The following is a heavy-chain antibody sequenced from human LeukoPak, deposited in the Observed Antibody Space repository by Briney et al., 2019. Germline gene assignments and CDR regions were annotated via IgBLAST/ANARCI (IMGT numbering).Heavy chain of an antibody. J-gene: IGHJ4*02. Sequence: SETLSLTCAVSGYSISTGRYWGWIRQPPGKGLEWIVSIYQSGSTYYNPSLKSRVTISVDTSKNQFSLNLRSVTAADTAVYYCARSLSTAGIDYWGQGTLVTVSS. CDR1: GYSISTGRY. V-gene: IGHV4-38-2*01. D-gene: IGHD2-2*01. CDR2: IYQSGST. CDR3: ARSLSTAGIDY.